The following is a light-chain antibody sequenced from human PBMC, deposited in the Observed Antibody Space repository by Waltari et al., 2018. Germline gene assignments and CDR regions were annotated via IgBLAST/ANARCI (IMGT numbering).Light chain of an antibody. CDR1: SLRSYY. CDR3: NSRDSSGNHLNWV. V-gene: IGLV3-19*01. J-gene: IGLJ3*02. CDR2: GKN. Sequence: SSELTQDPAVSVALGQTVRITCQGDSLRSYYASWYQQKPGQAPVLVIYGKNNRPSGIPDRFASSSSGNTASLTISGAQAEDEADYYCNSRDSSGNHLNWVFGGGTKLTVL.